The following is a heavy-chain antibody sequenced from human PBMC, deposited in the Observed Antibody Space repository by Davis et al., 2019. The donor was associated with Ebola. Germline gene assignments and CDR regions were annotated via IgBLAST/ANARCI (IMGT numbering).Heavy chain of an antibody. J-gene: IGHJ4*01. D-gene: IGHD3-3*01. CDR3: ARDLGLDFAVVTYCDY. CDR2: IQQYGGDK. V-gene: IGHV3-7*01. Sequence: GESLKISCAASGFTLSNYWKSWVRQVPGRGLEWVANIQQYGGDKHYLESVKGRFTIPSDNIKDLVFLELNSLRVEDTGVYYCARDLGLDFAVVTYCDYWGHGAPVTVSS. CDR1: GFTLSNYW.